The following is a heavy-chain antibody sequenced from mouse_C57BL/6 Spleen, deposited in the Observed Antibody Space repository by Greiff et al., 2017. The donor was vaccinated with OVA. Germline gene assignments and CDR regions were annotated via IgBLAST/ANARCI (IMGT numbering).Heavy chain of an antibody. Sequence: EVQLVESEGGLVQPGSSMKLSCTASGFTFSDYYMAWVRQVPEKGLEWVANINYDGSSTYYLDSLKSRFIISRDNAKNILYLQMSSLKSEDTATYYGAGVGRSYYFDCWGQATTLTVSS. J-gene: IGHJ2*01. V-gene: IGHV5-16*01. D-gene: IGHD1-1*01. CDR3: AGVGRSYYFDC. CDR1: GFTFSDYY. CDR2: INYDGSST.